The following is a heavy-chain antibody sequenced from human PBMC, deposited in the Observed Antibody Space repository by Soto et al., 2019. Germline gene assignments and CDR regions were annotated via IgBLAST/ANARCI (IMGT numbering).Heavy chain of an antibody. D-gene: IGHD3-10*01. CDR3: ASAPGGRKDEGI. V-gene: IGHV1-69*06. CDR1: GGTFSSYA. CDR2: IIPIFGTA. Sequence: SVKVSCKASGGTFSSYAISWVRQAPGQGLEWMGGIIPIFGTANYAQKFQGRVTITADKSTSTAYMELSSLRSEDTAVYYCASAPGGRKDEGIWGQGTMVTVSS. J-gene: IGHJ3*02.